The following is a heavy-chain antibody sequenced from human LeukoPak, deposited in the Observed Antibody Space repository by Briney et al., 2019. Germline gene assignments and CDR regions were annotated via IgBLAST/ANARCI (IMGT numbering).Heavy chain of an antibody. J-gene: IGHJ4*02. Sequence: GGSLRLSCAASGFTFSSYSMNWVRQAPGKGLEWVSSISSSSSYIYYADSVKGRFTISRDNAKSSLYLQMNSLRAEDTAVYYCARAYGAGGPFDYWGQGTLVTVSS. CDR2: ISSSSSYI. D-gene: IGHD3-10*01. CDR1: GFTFSSYS. V-gene: IGHV3-21*01. CDR3: ARAYGAGGPFDY.